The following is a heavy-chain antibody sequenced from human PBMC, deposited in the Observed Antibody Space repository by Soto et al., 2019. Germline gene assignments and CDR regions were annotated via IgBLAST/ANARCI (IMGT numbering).Heavy chain of an antibody. J-gene: IGHJ4*02. D-gene: IGHD1-26*01. CDR3: ARSGVWETRDY. CDR1: GYTFTSYG. Sequence: QVQLVQSGAEVKKPGASVKVSFKASGYTFTSYGISWVRQAPGQGLEWMGWIRADNGNTNYAQKHQGRDTMTTDTDTSTSYMELRSLRSDDMAVYYCARSGVWETRDYWGQGTLVTVSS. V-gene: IGHV1-18*03. CDR2: IRADNGNT.